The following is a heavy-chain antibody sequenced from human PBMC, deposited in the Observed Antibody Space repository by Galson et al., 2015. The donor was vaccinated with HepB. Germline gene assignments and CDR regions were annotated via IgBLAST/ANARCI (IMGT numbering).Heavy chain of an antibody. CDR2: ISGSGGST. D-gene: IGHD3-22*01. J-gene: IGHJ4*02. Sequence: SLRLSCAASGFNFSRYAMSWVRQAPGKGLEWVSTISGSGGSTYYADSVKGRFTISRDNSKNTLYLQMSRLRAEDTAVYYCATDFDYDSSGSYYDYWGQGTLVSVSP. CDR1: GFNFSRYA. CDR3: ATDFDYDSSGSYYDY. V-gene: IGHV3-23*01.